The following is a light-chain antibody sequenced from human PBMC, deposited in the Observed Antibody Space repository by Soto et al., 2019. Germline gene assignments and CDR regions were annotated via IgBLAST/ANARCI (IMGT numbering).Light chain of an antibody. CDR1: QSISSD. CDR2: GVS. CDR3: QQYYDRPYT. Sequence: EIKMTQSPDTLSVSPGERATVSCRASQSISSDFAWFQLKPGQAPRLLIYGVSTRAPDVPDRFSGSGSGTEFTLTISRLQSEDFAVYYCQQYYDRPYTFGQGTKLEIK. J-gene: IGKJ2*01. V-gene: IGKV3-15*01.